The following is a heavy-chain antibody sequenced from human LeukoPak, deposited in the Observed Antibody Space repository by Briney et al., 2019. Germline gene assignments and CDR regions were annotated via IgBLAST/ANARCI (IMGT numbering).Heavy chain of an antibody. D-gene: IGHD2-15*01. CDR3: EREIVVGGSSFAY. CDR1: GVTCSGDW. CDR2: IKQDGSER. Sequence: GGALRLSCAASGVTCSGDWRSGGREAPGRGRGWGGNIKQDGSERYYVDSVRGRPTTSRNNAKNSLYLQMNSLRAEHTAVYYCEREIVVGGSSFAYWGQGTLVTVSS. J-gene: IGHJ4*02. V-gene: IGHV3-7*01.